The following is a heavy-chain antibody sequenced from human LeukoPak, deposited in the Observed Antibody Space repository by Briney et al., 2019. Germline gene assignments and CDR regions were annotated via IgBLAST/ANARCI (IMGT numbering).Heavy chain of an antibody. CDR2: ISSSSSTI. D-gene: IGHD3-10*01. J-gene: IGHJ4*02. V-gene: IGHV3-48*01. CDR3: AKGSSGSGARALDY. Sequence: GGSLRLSCAASGFTFSSYSMNWVRQAPGKGLEWVSYISSSSSTIYYADSVKGRFTISRDNAKNSLYLQMNSLRAEDTAVYYCAKGSSGSGARALDYWGQGTLVTVSS. CDR1: GFTFSSYS.